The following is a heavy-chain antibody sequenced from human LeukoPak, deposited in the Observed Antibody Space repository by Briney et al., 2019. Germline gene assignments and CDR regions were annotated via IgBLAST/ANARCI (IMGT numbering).Heavy chain of an antibody. D-gene: IGHD2-21*01. CDR1: GGSISPYH. CDR2: IYDTGVT. Sequence: SETLSLTCTVSGGSISPYHWAWIRQSPEKGLEWIGYIYDTGVTNYNPSLRSRLSISVDTSKNLFSLYMRSVTAADTAVYYCARVIQPLIGYYHYHYMDVWGNGTTVTVSS. V-gene: IGHV4-59*01. J-gene: IGHJ6*03. CDR3: ARVIQPLIGYYHYHYMDV.